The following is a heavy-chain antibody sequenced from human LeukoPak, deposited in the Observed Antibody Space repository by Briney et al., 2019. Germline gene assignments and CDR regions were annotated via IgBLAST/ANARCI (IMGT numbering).Heavy chain of an antibody. CDR1: GFNLSNYD. CDR3: ARERGGQDWDFDL. CDR2: IWDDGSNK. J-gene: IGHJ2*01. V-gene: IGHV3-33*01. Sequence: GRSLRLSCAVSGFNLSNYDMDWVRRAPGKGLEWVAVIWDDGSNKYYEESVKGRFIISRDISKKMLYLQMNNLRAEDTAVYYCARERGGQDWDFDLWGRGTLVTVSS. D-gene: IGHD3-10*01.